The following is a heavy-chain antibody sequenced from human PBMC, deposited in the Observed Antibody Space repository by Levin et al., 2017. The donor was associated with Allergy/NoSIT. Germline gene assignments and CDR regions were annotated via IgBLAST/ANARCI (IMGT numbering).Heavy chain of an antibody. CDR1: GFTFSSYW. CDR2: INSDGSTT. V-gene: IGHV3-74*01. Sequence: SCAASGFTFSSYWMHWVRQAPGKGLVWVSRINSDGSTTNYADSVKGRFTISRDNAKNTLYLQMNSLRAEDTAVYYCARPGGGYFDLWGRGTLVTVSS. CDR3: ARPGGGYFDL. J-gene: IGHJ2*01. D-gene: IGHD1-14*01.